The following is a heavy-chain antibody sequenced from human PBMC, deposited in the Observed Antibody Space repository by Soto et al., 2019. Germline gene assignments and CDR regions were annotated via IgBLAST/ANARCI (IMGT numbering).Heavy chain of an antibody. Sequence: QVQLVQSGAEVKKPGASVKVSCKASGGTFSSYAISWVRQAPGQGLEWMGGIIPIFGTANYAQKFQGRVTITADEATSTAYMELSSLRSEDTAVYYCASPGGLVVAAARGYGMDVWGQGTTVTVSS. V-gene: IGHV1-69*01. CDR2: IIPIFGTA. J-gene: IGHJ6*02. CDR1: GGTFSSYA. D-gene: IGHD2-2*01. CDR3: ASPGGLVVAAARGYGMDV.